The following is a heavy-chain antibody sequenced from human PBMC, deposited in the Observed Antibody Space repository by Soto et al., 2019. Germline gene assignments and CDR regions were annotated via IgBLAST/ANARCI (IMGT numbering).Heavy chain of an antibody. Sequence: GGSLRLSCAASGFTFSGSAMHWVRQASGKGLEWVGRIRSKANSYATAYAASVKGRFTISRDDSKNTAYLQMNSLKTEDTAVYYCTRLWDSSGYYYALTSLRPFDYWGQGTLVTVSS. CDR3: TRLWDSSGYYYALTSLRPFDY. CDR2: IRSKANSYAT. J-gene: IGHJ4*02. V-gene: IGHV3-73*01. D-gene: IGHD3-22*01. CDR1: GFTFSGSA.